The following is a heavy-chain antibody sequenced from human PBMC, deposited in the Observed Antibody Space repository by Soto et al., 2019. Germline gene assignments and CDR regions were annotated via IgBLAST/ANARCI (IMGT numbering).Heavy chain of an antibody. CDR1: GGTFTHYT. CDR3: ARDKLRGGTSSAFDI. V-gene: IGHV1-69*04. CDR2: IIPMLGIA. J-gene: IGHJ3*02. Sequence: QVQLVQSGAEVKKPGSSVKVSCTPSGGTFTHYTINWVRQAPGQGLEWMGRIIPMLGIANYAQKFQGRVTITADRSTSRASMEMSSVRSEDTAVYYCARDKLRGGTSSAFDIWGQGTVVTVSS. D-gene: IGHD1-7*01.